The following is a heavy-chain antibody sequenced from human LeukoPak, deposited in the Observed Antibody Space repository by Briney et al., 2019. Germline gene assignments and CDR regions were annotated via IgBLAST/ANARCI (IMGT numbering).Heavy chain of an antibody. CDR2: IKQDGSEK. CDR1: RFTFTNYW. Sequence: GGSLRLSCAASRFTFTNYWMSWVRQAPGKGLEWVANIKQDGSEKYYVDSVKGRFTISRDNAKNSLYLQMNSLRAEDTAVYYCARDGLDSSGYYYPVSGSDYWGQGTLVTVSS. J-gene: IGHJ4*02. D-gene: IGHD3-22*01. CDR3: ARDGLDSSGYYYPVSGSDY. V-gene: IGHV3-7*01.